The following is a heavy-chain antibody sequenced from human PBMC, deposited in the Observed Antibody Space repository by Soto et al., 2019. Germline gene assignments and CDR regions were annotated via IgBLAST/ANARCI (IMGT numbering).Heavy chain of an antibody. V-gene: IGHV3-23*01. CDR3: AKPGGTPTTNYDF. J-gene: IGHJ4*02. CDR2: ISGRSNNT. Sequence: GGSLILSCAASGFIFEAYAMSWVRKAPGKGLEWVSTISGRSNNTYYADSVRGRFTISRDASRNTVYLQMNRLGAEDTAVYYCAKPGGTPTTNYDFWGLGTLVTVSS. CDR1: GFIFEAYA. D-gene: IGHD1-1*01.